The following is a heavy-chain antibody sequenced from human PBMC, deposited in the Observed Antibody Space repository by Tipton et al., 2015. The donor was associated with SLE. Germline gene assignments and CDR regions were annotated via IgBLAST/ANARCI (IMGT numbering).Heavy chain of an antibody. J-gene: IGHJ6*03. V-gene: IGHV4-39*07. CDR2: FSYSGST. D-gene: IGHD6-13*01. CDR1: GGSISSSRFY. Sequence: TLSLTCTVSGGSISSSRFYWAWIRQPPGKGLEWIGSFSYSGSTYYNPSLKSPVTISVDTSKNQFSLRLNSVTAADTAVYYCARWAADSYMDVWGKGTTVTVSS. CDR3: ARWAADSYMDV.